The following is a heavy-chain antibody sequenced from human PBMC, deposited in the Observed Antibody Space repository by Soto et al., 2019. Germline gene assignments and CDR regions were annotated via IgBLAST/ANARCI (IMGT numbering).Heavy chain of an antibody. CDR3: ARRYDFWSGSGYYYYMDV. J-gene: IGHJ6*03. D-gene: IGHD3-3*01. V-gene: IGHV4-59*01. CDR2: IYYSGST. Sequence: LCLTCSVLGGTIIGYCWSWILQQTGKGLEWIGYIYYSGSTNYNPSLKSRVTISVDTSKNQFSLKLSSVTAADTAVYYCARRYDFWSGSGYYYYMDVWGKGTTVTVSS. CDR1: GGTIIGYC.